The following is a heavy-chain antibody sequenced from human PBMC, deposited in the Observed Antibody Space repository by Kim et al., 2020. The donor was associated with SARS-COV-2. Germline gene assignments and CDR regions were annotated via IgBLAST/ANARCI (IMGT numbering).Heavy chain of an antibody. J-gene: IGHJ4*02. CDR3: ARSASRYGGVAD. CDR2: INPNDGSA. V-gene: IGHV1-46*01. CDR1: GYSFTTYF. D-gene: IGHD6-13*01. Sequence: ASVKVSCKASGYSFTTYFIHWVRQAPGQGLQYMGIINPNDGSATYTQKFQGRLTMTRDTSTGTAYMELSSLRSEDTAVYFCARSASRYGGVADWGQGTL.